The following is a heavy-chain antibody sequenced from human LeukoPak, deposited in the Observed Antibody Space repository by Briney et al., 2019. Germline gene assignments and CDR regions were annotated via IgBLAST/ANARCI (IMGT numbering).Heavy chain of an antibody. V-gene: IGHV3-23*01. CDR1: GFTFSSSA. CDR3: ARGSRDDYSNPPFDH. J-gene: IGHJ4*02. D-gene: IGHD4-11*01. CDR2: ISNNGGYT. Sequence: GGSLRLSCAASGFTFSSSAMSWVRQAPGKGLEWVSAISNNGGYTYYADSVQGRFTISRDNSKSTLCLQMNSLRAEDTAVYYCARGSRDDYSNPPFDHWGQGTLVTVSS.